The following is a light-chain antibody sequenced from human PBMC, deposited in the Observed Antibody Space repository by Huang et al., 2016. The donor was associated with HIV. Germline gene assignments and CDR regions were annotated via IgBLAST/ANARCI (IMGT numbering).Light chain of an antibody. Sequence: DIQMTQSPSSLSASVRDRVTITCQASQDISHFLNWYQQKPGKAPKLLIYDASNLQTGVPSRFSGGGAGTDFIFTISSLQPEDIATYYCQQYDNPLTFGQGTKVEIK. J-gene: IGKJ2*01. CDR2: DAS. CDR1: QDISHF. CDR3: QQYDNPLT. V-gene: IGKV1-33*01.